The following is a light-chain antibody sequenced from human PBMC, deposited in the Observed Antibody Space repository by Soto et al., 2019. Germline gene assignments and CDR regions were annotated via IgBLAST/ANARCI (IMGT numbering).Light chain of an antibody. Sequence: EIVLTQSPGTLSLSPGERATLSCRASQSVSRSYLAWYQQKLGQPPSLLIYGASNRATGIPDRFSGSGSGTDFTLTTGRLEPEDFAVYYCQQYATSPPTFGGGTKVEIK. CDR3: QQYATSPPT. V-gene: IGKV3-20*01. CDR1: QSVSRSY. CDR2: GAS. J-gene: IGKJ4*01.